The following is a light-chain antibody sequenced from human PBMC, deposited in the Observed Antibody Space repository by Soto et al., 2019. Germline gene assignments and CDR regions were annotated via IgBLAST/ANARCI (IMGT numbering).Light chain of an antibody. CDR3: QQYNSYPLT. CDR2: KAS. V-gene: IGKV1-5*03. J-gene: IGKJ4*01. Sequence: DIQMTQSPSTLSASVEDRVTITCRASQSIGSWLAWYQQKPGKAPKLLIYKASSLESGVPSRFSGSGSGTEFTLTISSLQPDDFATYYCQQYNSYPLTFGGGTKVVIK. CDR1: QSIGSW.